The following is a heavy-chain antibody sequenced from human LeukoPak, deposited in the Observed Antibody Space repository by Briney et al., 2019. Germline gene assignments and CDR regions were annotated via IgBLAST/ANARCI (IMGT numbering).Heavy chain of an antibody. CDR1: GFTFSDYY. CDR2: ISISGTTI. D-gene: IGHD3-10*01. CDR3: AREAFYGSGSLRYYYYMDV. V-gene: IGHV3-11*04. J-gene: IGHJ6*03. Sequence: GGSLRLSCAASGFTFSDYYMNWIRQAPGKGLEWVSYISISGTTIYYADSVKGRFTISRDNAKNSLYLQMNSLRAEDTAVYYCAREAFYGSGSLRYYYYMDVWGKGTTVTVSS.